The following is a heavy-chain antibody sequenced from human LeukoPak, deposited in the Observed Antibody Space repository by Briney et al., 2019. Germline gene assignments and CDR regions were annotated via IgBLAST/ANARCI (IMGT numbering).Heavy chain of an antibody. D-gene: IGHD6-13*01. Sequence: GGSLRLSCAASGFTFSSYSMNWVRQAPGKALEWVSSISSSSSYIYYADSVKGRFTISRDNAKNSLYLQMNSLRAEDTAVYYCAREAPDSSSGEPGGAFDIWGQGTMVTVSS. CDR3: AREAPDSSSGEPGGAFDI. V-gene: IGHV3-21*01. CDR2: ISSSSSYI. J-gene: IGHJ3*02. CDR1: GFTFSSYS.